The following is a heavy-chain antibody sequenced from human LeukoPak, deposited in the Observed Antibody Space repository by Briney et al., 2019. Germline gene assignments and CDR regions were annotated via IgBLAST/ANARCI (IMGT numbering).Heavy chain of an antibody. Sequence: SETLSLTCTVSGGSISSGDYYWSWIRQHPGKGLEWIGYIYYSGSTYYNPSLKSRVTISVDTSKNQFSLKLSSVTAADTAVYYCARGSSSWAHNWFDPWGQGTLVTVSS. J-gene: IGHJ5*02. CDR2: IYYSGST. D-gene: IGHD6-13*01. CDR1: GGSISSGDYY. V-gene: IGHV4-31*03. CDR3: ARGSSSWAHNWFDP.